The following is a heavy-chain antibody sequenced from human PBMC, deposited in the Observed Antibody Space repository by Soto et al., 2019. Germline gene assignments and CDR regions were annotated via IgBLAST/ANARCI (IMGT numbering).Heavy chain of an antibody. CDR1: GGTFSSYA. CDR3: ATDRKGELLLDF. V-gene: IGHV1-3*01. Sequence: ASVKVSCEASGGTFSSYAISWVRQAPGQRLEWVGGIIGVNGDTKYSQKFQGRVTLTRDTSATTAYMGLSSLGFEDTAVYYCATDRKGELLLDFWGQGTPVTVSS. CDR2: IIGVNGDT. J-gene: IGHJ4*02. D-gene: IGHD3-10*01.